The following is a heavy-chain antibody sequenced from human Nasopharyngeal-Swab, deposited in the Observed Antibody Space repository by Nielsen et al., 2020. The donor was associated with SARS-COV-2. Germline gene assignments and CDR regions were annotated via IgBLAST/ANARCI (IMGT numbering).Heavy chain of an antibody. V-gene: IGHV1-2*06. CDR2: VNPNSGGT. J-gene: IGHJ4*02. D-gene: IGHD5-18*01. Sequence: WVRQAPGQGLEWMGRVNPNSGGTNYAQKFLGRVTLTRDTSRSTGIMELSGLQSDDTAVYFCSRIPRVGGYSYGYDDWGQGTLVTV. CDR3: SRIPRVGGYSYGYDD.